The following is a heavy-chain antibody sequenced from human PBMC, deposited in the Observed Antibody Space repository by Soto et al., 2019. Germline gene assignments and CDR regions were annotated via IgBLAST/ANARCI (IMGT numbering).Heavy chain of an antibody. CDR2: IYYSRST. CDR1: GGSISTYY. V-gene: IGHV4-59*01. Sequence: QVQLQESGPGLVKPSETLSLTCTVSGGSISTYYWSWIRQPPGKGLEWIGYIYYSRSTTYNPSLKSRVTISVDTSKNQCSLRVSSVTAADTAVYYCARGRFVLDGSKLEYYFDYWGQGTLVTVSS. D-gene: IGHD3-3*01. CDR3: ARGRFVLDGSKLEYYFDY. J-gene: IGHJ4*02.